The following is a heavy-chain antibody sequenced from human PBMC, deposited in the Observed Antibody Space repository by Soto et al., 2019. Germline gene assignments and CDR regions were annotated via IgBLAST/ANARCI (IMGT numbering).Heavy chain of an antibody. J-gene: IGHJ4*02. CDR1: GFTFSSYG. V-gene: IGHV3-30*18. CDR2: ISYDGSNK. D-gene: IGHD3-22*01. Sequence: GGSLRLSCAASGFTFSSYGMHWVRQAPGKGLEWVAVISYDGSNKYYADSVKGRFTISRDNSKNTLYLQMNSLRAEDTAVYYCAKEGNYYDSSGSDFDYWGQGTLVTVSS. CDR3: AKEGNYYDSSGSDFDY.